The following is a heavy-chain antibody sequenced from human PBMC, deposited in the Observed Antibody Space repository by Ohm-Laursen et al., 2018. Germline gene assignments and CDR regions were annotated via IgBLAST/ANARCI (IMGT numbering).Heavy chain of an antibody. V-gene: IGHV3-48*03. D-gene: IGHD1-26*01. CDR3: ARGTGGVGAYYYYGMDV. CDR1: GFTFSSYA. CDR2: ISSSGSTI. Sequence: SLRLSCAASGFTFSSYAMNWVRQAPGKGLEWVSYISSSGSTIYYADSVKGRFTISRDNAKNSLYLQMNSLRAEDTAVYYCARGTGGVGAYYYYGMDVWGQGTTVTVSS. J-gene: IGHJ6*02.